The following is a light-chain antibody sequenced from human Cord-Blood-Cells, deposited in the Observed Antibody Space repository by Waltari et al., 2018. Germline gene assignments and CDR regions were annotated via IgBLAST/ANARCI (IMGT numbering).Light chain of an antibody. J-gene: IGLJ2*01. Sequence: QSALTQPRSVSGSPGQSVTISCTGTSSDVGGYNYVSWYQHNPGKPPKLMIYDVSKRPSGVPDRFSGSKSGNTASLTISGLQAEDEADYYCCSYAGSYTLVFGGGTKLTVL. CDR3: CSYAGSYTLV. V-gene: IGLV2-11*01. CDR1: SSDVGGYNY. CDR2: DVS.